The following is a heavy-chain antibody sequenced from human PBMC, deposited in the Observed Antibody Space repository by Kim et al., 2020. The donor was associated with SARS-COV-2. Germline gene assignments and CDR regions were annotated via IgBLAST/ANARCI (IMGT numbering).Heavy chain of an antibody. CDR1: GYTFTSYY. D-gene: IGHD2-15*01. J-gene: IGHJ6*02. CDR3: ARVQGGVVVAARYGMDV. CDR2: INPSGGST. Sequence: ASVKVSCKASGYTFTSYYMHWVRQAPGQGLEWMGLINPSGGSTSYAQKFQGRVTMTRDTSTSTVYMELSSLRSEDTAVYYCARVQGGVVVAARYGMDVWGQGTTVTVSS. V-gene: IGHV1-46*01.